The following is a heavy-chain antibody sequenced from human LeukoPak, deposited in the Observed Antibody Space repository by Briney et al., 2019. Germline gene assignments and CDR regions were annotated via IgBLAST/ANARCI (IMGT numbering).Heavy chain of an antibody. CDR3: ARDGNSGSYSYLDY. CDR2: ISWNSGNI. Sequence: GGSLRLSCAASGFTFDDYAMHWVRQAPGKGLEWVSGISWNSGNIGYADSVKGRFTISRDNAKNSLYLQMNSLRAEDTAVYYCARDGNSGSYSYLDYWGQGTLVTVSS. CDR1: GFTFDDYA. D-gene: IGHD1-26*01. V-gene: IGHV3-9*01. J-gene: IGHJ4*02.